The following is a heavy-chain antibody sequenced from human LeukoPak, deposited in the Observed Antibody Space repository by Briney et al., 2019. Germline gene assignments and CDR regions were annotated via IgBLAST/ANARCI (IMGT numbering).Heavy chain of an antibody. CDR2: INHSGGT. Sequence: SETLSLTCAVYGGSFSGYYWSWIRQPPGKGLEWIGEINHSGGTNYNPSLKSRVTISVDTSKNQFSLKLSSVTAADTAVYYCARSSSQRKYYYYYYMDVWGKGTTVTVSS. J-gene: IGHJ6*03. D-gene: IGHD6-6*01. CDR1: GGSFSGYY. CDR3: ARSSSQRKYYYYYYMDV. V-gene: IGHV4-34*01.